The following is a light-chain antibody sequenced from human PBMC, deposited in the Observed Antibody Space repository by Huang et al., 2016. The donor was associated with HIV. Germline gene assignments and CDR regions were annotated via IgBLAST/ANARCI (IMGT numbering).Light chain of an antibody. CDR1: RTVSTN. CDR2: GSS. V-gene: IGKV3-15*01. Sequence: IVMTQSPATLSVSPGERVTLSCRANRTVSTNLAWYQKRPGQAPRLLIYGSSTRAPVVPARFSGSGSGTDFSLTISSLQSEDFALYYCHQYNNWLLSFGGGTRVDI. J-gene: IGKJ4*01. CDR3: HQYNNWLLS.